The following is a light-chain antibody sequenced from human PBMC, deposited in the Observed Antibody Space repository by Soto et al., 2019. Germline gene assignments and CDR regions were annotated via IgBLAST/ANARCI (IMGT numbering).Light chain of an antibody. Sequence: IVLAQSPGTLSLSPGERATLSCRASQSVSSSYLAWYQQKPGQAPRLLIYGASSRATGIPDRFSGSGSGTDFTLTISRLEPEDFAVYYCQQYGSSRTFGQVTKVYIK. CDR2: GAS. V-gene: IGKV3-20*01. J-gene: IGKJ1*01. CDR1: QSVSSSY. CDR3: QQYGSSRT.